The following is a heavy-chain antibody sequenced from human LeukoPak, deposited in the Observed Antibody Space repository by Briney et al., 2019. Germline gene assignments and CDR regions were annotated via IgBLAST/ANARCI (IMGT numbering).Heavy chain of an antibody. V-gene: IGHV4-59*02. J-gene: IGHJ6*03. CDR3: ARYGSYSIDV. Sequence: SETLSLTCTVSGGSVGVYNWAWIPQPPGKGLEWIGYVYYSGSTNYNPSLKSRVTISVDTSRNQFSLKLSSVTAADTAVYYCARYGSYSIDVLRPGTTVTVSS. CDR2: VYYSGST. CDR1: GGSVGVYN. D-gene: IGHD4-17*01.